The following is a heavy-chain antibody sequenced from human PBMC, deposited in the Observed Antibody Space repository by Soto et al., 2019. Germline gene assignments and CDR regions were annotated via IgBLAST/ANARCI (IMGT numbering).Heavy chain of an antibody. J-gene: IGHJ4*02. Sequence: PGGSPMLSCKCSGYSFNSYWIGWVRQMPGKGRGLMGIIYTGDTDTRYTPSFRGQVTVSADKSISTAYLQWSSLKASDTAMYYCARHRLYGDPPGYWGQGTLVTVSS. CDR2: IYTGDTDT. CDR1: GYSFNSYW. CDR3: ARHRLYGDPPGY. D-gene: IGHD4-17*01. V-gene: IGHV5-51*01.